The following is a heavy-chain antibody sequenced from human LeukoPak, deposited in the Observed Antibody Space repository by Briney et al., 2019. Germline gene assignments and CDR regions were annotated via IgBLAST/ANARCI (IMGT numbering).Heavy chain of an antibody. V-gene: IGHV3-53*01. CDR2: IYRGGFT. Sequence: GGSLRLSCAASGFTFSSYAMNWVRQAPGKGLEWVSVIYRGGFTYYADSVRGRFSISRDNSKNTLYLQMNSLRAEDTALYYCAREFLGFHPWGQGTLVTVSS. CDR3: AREFLGFHP. D-gene: IGHD2/OR15-2a*01. J-gene: IGHJ5*02. CDR1: GFTFSSYA.